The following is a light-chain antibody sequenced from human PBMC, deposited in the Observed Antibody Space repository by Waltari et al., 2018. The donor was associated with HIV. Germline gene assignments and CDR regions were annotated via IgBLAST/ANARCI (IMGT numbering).Light chain of an antibody. Sequence: DIQITQSPSSLSASIGDRVTITCRTSQPINMYLNWYRQKPGRAPSLLIFGASTLHSGVPSRFTGAGSGTTFSLTITSLQPDDVATYYCQQTLILPLTFGGGTKIEI. J-gene: IGKJ4*01. CDR1: QPINMY. V-gene: IGKV1-39*01. CDR3: QQTLILPLT. CDR2: GAS.